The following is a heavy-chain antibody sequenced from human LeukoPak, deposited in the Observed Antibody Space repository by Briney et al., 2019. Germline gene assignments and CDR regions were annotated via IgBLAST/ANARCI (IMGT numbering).Heavy chain of an antibody. V-gene: IGHV4-31*03. D-gene: IGHD1-1*01. CDR2: IYHSGSA. Sequence: PSETLSLTCTVSGGSISGGVYYWSWIRQHPGKGLEWIGYIYHSGSAYYNPSLKSRVTISVDTSKNQFSLKLSSVTAADTAVYYCARGQLGIPFWGQGTLVTVSS. J-gene: IGHJ4*02. CDR3: ARGQLGIPF. CDR1: GGSISGGVYY.